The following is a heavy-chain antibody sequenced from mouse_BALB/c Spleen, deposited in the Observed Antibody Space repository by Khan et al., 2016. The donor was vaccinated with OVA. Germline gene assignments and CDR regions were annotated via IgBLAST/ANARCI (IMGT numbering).Heavy chain of an antibody. CDR1: GFSLTSYG. D-gene: IGHD2-13*01. J-gene: IGHJ4*01. V-gene: IGHV2-3*01. Sequence: VQLVESGPGLVAPSQSLSITCTVSGFSLTSYGVNWVRQPPGKSLEWLGVIWGDGSTNYHSALISRLSISKDNSKSQLFLKLNSLQTDDTATYYCAKWGDVYAVDYWGQGTSVTVSS. CDR3: AKWGDVYAVDY. CDR2: IWGDGST.